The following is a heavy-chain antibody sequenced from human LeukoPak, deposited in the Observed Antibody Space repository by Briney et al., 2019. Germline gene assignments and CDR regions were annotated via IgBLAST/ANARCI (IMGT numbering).Heavy chain of an antibody. D-gene: IGHD3-10*01. J-gene: IGHJ6*03. CDR2: IKPDGREK. V-gene: IGHV3-7*01. CDR1: GFIFSRYW. Sequence: GGSLRLSCAASGFIFSRYWMSWVRQAPGKGLEWVANIKPDGREKYYVDSVKGRFTISRDNAKNSLSLQMNSLRAEDTAVYYCARGPYASGTYGRRGWVHYMDVWGKGTTVTISS. CDR3: ARGPYASGTYGRRGWVHYMDV.